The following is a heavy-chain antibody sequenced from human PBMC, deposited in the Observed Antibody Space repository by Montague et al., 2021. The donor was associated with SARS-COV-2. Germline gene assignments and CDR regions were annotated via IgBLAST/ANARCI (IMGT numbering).Heavy chain of an antibody. V-gene: IGHV4-34*01. CDR1: GGSFSGYY. CDR2: INHSGST. CDR3: ARGADYDFWSGFLRYKWFGP. D-gene: IGHD3-3*01. Sequence: SETLSLTCAVYGGSFSGYYWTWIRQSPRKGLEWIGEINHSGSTNYNPSLKSRVTISVDKSKKQVSLKLRSLTAADAAVYYCARGADYDFWSGFLRYKWFGPWGQGTPVIVSS. J-gene: IGHJ5*02.